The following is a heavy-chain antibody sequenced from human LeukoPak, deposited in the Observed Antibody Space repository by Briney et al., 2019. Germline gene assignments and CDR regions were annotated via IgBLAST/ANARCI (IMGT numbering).Heavy chain of an antibody. CDR1: GGSISSYY. CDR2: IYYSGST. J-gene: IGHJ4*02. Sequence: SETLSLTCTVSGGSISSYYWSWIRQPPGKGLEWIGYIYYSGSTNYNPSLKSRVTISVDTSKNQFSLKLSPVTAADTAVYYCARSPLGYSYEYYFDYWGQGTLVTVSS. V-gene: IGHV4-59*01. D-gene: IGHD5-18*01. CDR3: ARSPLGYSYEYYFDY.